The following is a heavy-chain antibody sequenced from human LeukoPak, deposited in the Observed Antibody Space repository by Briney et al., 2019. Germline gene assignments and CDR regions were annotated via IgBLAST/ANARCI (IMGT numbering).Heavy chain of an antibody. CDR1: GGSFSIYY. D-gene: IGHD3-22*01. J-gene: IGHJ3*02. Sequence: SETLSLTCTVSGGSFSIYYWSWIRQPPGKGLEWIGYIYYSGSTNYNPSLKSRVTISVDTSKNQFSLKLSSVTAADTAVYFCARGPYSYDSSGAFDIWGQGTMVTVSS. CDR2: IYYSGST. V-gene: IGHV4-59*08. CDR3: ARGPYSYDSSGAFDI.